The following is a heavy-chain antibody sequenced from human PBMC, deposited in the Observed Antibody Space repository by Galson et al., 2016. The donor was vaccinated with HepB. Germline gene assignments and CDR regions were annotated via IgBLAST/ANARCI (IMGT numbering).Heavy chain of an antibody. J-gene: IGHJ4*01. V-gene: IGHV4-39*01. D-gene: IGHD4-17*01. CDR1: GFSISSSSYY. Sequence: ETLSLTCTVSGFSISSSSYYWGWIRQPPGKGLEWIGNFDYSGSTHYNPSLKSRVTMSADTSKSQFSLNLSTVTAADTAVYFCARGTHYGDFSDYWGHGTLVTVSS. CDR3: ARGTHYGDFSDY. CDR2: FDYSGST.